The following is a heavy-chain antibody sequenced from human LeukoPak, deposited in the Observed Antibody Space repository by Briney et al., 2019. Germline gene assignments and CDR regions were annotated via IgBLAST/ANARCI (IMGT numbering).Heavy chain of an antibody. D-gene: IGHD1-26*01. CDR1: GGSIRSYY. CDR3: AGWELLHGMDV. J-gene: IGHJ6*02. V-gene: IGHV4-59*01. Sequence: SETLSLTCTVSGGSIRSYYWSWIRQPPGKGLEWIGFIYYSGSTNYNPSLNSRVTISVDMSKNHFSLKLSSVTAADTAVYYCAGWELLHGMDVWGQGTTVTVSS. CDR2: IYYSGST.